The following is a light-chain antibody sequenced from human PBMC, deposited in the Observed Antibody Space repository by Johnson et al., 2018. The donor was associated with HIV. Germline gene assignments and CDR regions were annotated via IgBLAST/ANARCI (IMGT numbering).Light chain of an antibody. CDR2: DNN. J-gene: IGLJ1*01. V-gene: IGLV1-51*01. Sequence: QAVLTQPPSVSASPGQKVTISCSGSNSNIGNNYVSWYQQVPGTAPKLLIYDNNKRPSGIPDRFSGSKSCTSATLGITGLQTGDEADYYCGTWDSSLSAGEVFGTGTKVTVL. CDR1: NSNIGNNY. CDR3: GTWDSSLSAGEV.